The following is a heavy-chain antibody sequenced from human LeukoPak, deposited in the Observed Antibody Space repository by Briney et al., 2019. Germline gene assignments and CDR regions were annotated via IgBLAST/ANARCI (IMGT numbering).Heavy chain of an antibody. D-gene: IGHD1-7*01. CDR3: VRDGLNWNYDY. Sequence: GASVKVSCKASGYTFTGNYMHWVRQAPGQGLEWMGWISPTSGDTRYAQKSQGRVTMTRDTSISTAYMELSRLRSDDTAVYYCVRDGLNWNYDYWGQGTLVAVSS. CDR2: ISPTSGDT. CDR1: GYTFTGNY. V-gene: IGHV1-2*02. J-gene: IGHJ4*02.